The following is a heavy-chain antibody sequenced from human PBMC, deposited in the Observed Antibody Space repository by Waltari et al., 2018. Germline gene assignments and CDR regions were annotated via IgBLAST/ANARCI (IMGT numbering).Heavy chain of an antibody. CDR1: RDAVTEHY. J-gene: IGHJ4*02. D-gene: IGHD2-21*02. Sequence: QVQLMQSGAEVMKPGASVQVSCKASRDAVTEHYIHWVRQAPGQGLEWMGWVNPNGGGTNYAQRFAGRITVTWDTSISTAYMEFSRLTSGDTAVYFCAREYCGGDCRLFDYWGQGTLVTVSS. V-gene: IGHV1-2*02. CDR3: AREYCGGDCRLFDY. CDR2: VNPNGGGT.